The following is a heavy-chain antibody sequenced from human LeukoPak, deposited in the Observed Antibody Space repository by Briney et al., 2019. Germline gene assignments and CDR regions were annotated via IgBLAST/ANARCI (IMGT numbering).Heavy chain of an antibody. V-gene: IGHV3-72*01. CDR2: SRNKANRYTT. CDR3: VRDAARGPFDL. CDR1: EVTLSDHY. J-gene: IGHJ3*01. Sequence: GGSLRLSCAASEVTLSDHYMDWVRQAPGKGLEWIGRSRNKANRYTTEYAASVIGRFTVSRDDSKNSLYLQMNSLKTEDTAMYFRVRDAARGPFDLWGQGTMVTVSS.